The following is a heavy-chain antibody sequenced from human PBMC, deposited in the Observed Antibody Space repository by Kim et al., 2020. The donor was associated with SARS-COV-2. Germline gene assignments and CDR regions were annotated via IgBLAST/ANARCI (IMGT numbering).Heavy chain of an antibody. V-gene: IGHV4-59*13. D-gene: IGHD3-3*01. CDR1: GGSISSYY. CDR3: ARTTPYYDFWSGEGGAFDI. Sequence: SETLSLTCTVSGGSISSYYWNWIRQPPGKGLEWIGYIYYSGSTNYNPSLKSRVTISVDTSKNQFSLKLSSVTAADTAVYYCARTTPYYDFWSGEGGAFDIWGQGTMVTVSS. CDR2: IYYSGST. J-gene: IGHJ3*02.